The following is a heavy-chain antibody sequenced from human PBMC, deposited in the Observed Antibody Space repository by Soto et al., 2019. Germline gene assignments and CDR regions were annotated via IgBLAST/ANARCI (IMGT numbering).Heavy chain of an antibody. CDR3: ARVSHDYGDYAPARWFDP. CDR1: GGTFSSYA. CDR2: IIPIFGTA. Sequence: QVQLVQSGAEVKKPGSSVKVSCKASGGTFSSYAISWVRQAPGQGLEWMGGIIPIFGTANYAQRFQGRVTITADESTSTAYMELSSLRSEDTAVYYCARVSHDYGDYAPARWFDPWGQGTPVTVSS. V-gene: IGHV1-69*01. D-gene: IGHD4-17*01. J-gene: IGHJ5*02.